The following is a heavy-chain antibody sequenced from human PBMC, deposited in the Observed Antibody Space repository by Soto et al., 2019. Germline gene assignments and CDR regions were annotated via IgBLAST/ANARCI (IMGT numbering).Heavy chain of an antibody. D-gene: IGHD3-22*01. CDR2: IIPIFGTA. CDR3: ARVIYYYDSSGYRPQGIDP. Sequence: ASVKVSCKASGGTFSSYAISCVRQAPGQGLEWMGGIIPIFGTANYAQKFQGRVTITADESTSTAYMELSSLRSEDTAVYYCARVIYYYDSSGYRPQGIDPWGQGTLVTVSS. V-gene: IGHV1-69*13. CDR1: GGTFSSYA. J-gene: IGHJ5*02.